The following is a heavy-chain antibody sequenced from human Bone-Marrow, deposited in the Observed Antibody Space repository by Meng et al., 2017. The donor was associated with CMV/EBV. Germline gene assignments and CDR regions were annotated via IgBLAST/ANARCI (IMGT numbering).Heavy chain of an antibody. D-gene: IGHD1-26*01. Sequence: ASVKVSCKASGYTFTSYDINWVRQATGQGLEWMGWMNPNSGNTGYAQKFQGRVTMTRNTSISTAYMELSRLRSEDTAVYYCAREGGSYLYYYYYGMDVWGQGTTVTVSS. V-gene: IGHV1-8*01. CDR1: GYTFTSYD. CDR3: AREGGSYLYYYYYGMDV. CDR2: MNPNSGNT. J-gene: IGHJ6*02.